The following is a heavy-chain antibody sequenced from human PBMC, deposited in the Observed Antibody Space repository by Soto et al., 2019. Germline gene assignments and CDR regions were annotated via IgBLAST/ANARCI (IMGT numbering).Heavy chain of an antibody. CDR2: VSAYNGNT. V-gene: IGHV1-18*04. CDR3: ARVSSSGWYKDAFDI. J-gene: IGHJ3*02. D-gene: IGHD6-19*01. Sequence: ASVKVSCKASGYTFTSYGISWVRQAPGQGLEWMGWVSAYNGNTNYAQKLQGRVTMTTDTSTSTAYMELRSLRSDDTAVYYCARVSSSGWYKDAFDIWGQGTMVTVSS. CDR1: GYTFTSYG.